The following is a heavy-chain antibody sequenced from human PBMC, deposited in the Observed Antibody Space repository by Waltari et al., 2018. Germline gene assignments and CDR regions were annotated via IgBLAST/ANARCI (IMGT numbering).Heavy chain of an antibody. CDR2: IWFDGSNQ. CDR3: AKGAYHVSSSNGDS. CDR1: AFTFSSND. J-gene: IGHJ4*02. D-gene: IGHD6-6*01. V-gene: IGHV3-30*02. Sequence: QGQLVESGEGVVQPGGSLRLSCTDSAFTFSSNDLHWVRQTPGKGLEWVAVIWFDGSNQFYADSVKGRFTISRDNSKNTAYLHMNSLRAEDTAIYYCAKGAYHVSSSNGDSWGQGTLVIVSS.